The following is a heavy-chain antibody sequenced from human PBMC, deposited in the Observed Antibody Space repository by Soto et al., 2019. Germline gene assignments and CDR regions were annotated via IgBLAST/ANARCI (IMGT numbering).Heavy chain of an antibody. J-gene: IGHJ4*02. CDR1: GFTFSNAW. Sequence: EVQLVESGGGLVQPGGSLRLSCAASGFTFSNAWMSWVRQAPGKGLEWVGRIKSKTDGGTTDYAAPVKGRFTISRDDSKNTLYLQMNSLKTEDTAVYYCTTLRFTIFGVVIYDWGQGTLVTVSS. CDR2: IKSKTDGGTT. CDR3: TTLRFTIFGVVIYD. V-gene: IGHV3-15*01. D-gene: IGHD3-3*01.